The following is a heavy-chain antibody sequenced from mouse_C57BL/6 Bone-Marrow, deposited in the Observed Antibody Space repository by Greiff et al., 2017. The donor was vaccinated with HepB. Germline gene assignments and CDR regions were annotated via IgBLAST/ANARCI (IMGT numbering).Heavy chain of an antibody. CDR1: GFSLSTFGMG. Sequence: QVQLKESGPGILQPSQTLSLTCSFSGFSLSTFGMGVGWSRQPSGKGLVWLAHIWWDDDKYYNPALKSRLTISKDTSKNQVFLKIANVDTADTSTYCCARMNWDQFAYWGQGTLVTVSA. CDR3: ARMNWDQFAY. CDR2: IWWDDDK. V-gene: IGHV8-8*01. D-gene: IGHD4-1*01. J-gene: IGHJ3*01.